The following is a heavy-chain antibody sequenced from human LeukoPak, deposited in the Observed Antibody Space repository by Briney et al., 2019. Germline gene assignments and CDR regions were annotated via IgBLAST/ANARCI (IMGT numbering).Heavy chain of an antibody. CDR1: GFTFSSYA. CDR3: ARDDHRGYSYGYGDY. V-gene: IGHV3-30-3*01. CDR2: ISYDGSNK. J-gene: IGHJ4*02. D-gene: IGHD5-18*01. Sequence: GSLRLCCAASGFTFSSYAMHWVRQAPGKGLEWVAVISYDGSNKYYADPVKGRFTISRDNSKNTLYLQMNSLRAEDTAVYYCARDDHRGYSYGYGDYWGQGTLVTVSS.